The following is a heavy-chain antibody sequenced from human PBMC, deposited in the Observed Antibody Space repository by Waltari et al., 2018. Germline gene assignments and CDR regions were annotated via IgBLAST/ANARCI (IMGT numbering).Heavy chain of an antibody. J-gene: IGHJ3*01. CDR2: LSYRGAT. V-gene: IGHV4-39*01. CDR1: GVSIPNDRHY. Sequence: QLQLQESGPGLVKPSETLSLTCSVSGVSIPNDRHYWGWIRQPPGQGLEWIATLSYRGATYSSPSLKSRVTISRDTSKNQVSLQLGSVAAADTAVYYCATYIGASLGTAAFDVWGQGTMVTVSS. D-gene: IGHD5-12*01. CDR3: ATYIGASLGTAAFDV.